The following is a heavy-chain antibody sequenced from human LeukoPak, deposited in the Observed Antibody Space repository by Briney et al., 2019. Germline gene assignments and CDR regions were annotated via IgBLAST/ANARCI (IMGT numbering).Heavy chain of an antibody. D-gene: IGHD1-26*01. V-gene: IGHV3-23*01. Sequence: GGSLRLSCAASGFIFSSYAMSWVRQAPGKGLEWVSTISGSGGSTYYADSVKGRFTISRDNSKDTVFLQMNGLRAEDTAMYYCAKWDENFNYMDVWGQGNTVSVSS. J-gene: IGHJ6*03. CDR2: ISGSGGST. CDR3: AKWDENFNYMDV. CDR1: GFIFSSYA.